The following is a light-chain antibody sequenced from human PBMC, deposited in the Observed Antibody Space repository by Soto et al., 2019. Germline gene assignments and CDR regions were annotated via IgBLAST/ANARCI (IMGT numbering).Light chain of an antibody. CDR1: RSNIGTNT. J-gene: IGLJ2*01. V-gene: IGLV1-44*01. CDR2: DNY. CDR3: SAWDDSLNRPV. Sequence: QSVLTQAPSASGAPGQRVTMSCSGSRSNIGTNTVNWYQQRPGTPPKFLIYDNYRRPSGVPDRFSGYQSGTSASLAINGLQSEDEAYYYCSAWDDSLNRPVFGGGTKLTVL.